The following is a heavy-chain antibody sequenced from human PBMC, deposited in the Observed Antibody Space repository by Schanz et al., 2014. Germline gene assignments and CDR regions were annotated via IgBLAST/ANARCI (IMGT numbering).Heavy chain of an antibody. Sequence: EVHLLESGGGLVQPGGSLRLSCAASGFSFGTYAMNWVRQAPGKGLEWVSYISGSSRTIYYADSMKGRFTVSRDNAENALYLQMNSLRAEDTGLYFCARGGSGSHYHLDYWGQGTLVTVSS. CDR1: GFSFGTYA. CDR2: ISGSSRTI. CDR3: ARGGSGSHYHLDY. V-gene: IGHV3-48*01. J-gene: IGHJ4*02. D-gene: IGHD1-26*01.